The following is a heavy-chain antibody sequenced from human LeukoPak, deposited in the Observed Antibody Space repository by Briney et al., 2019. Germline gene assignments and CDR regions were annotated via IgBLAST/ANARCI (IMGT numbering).Heavy chain of an antibody. CDR1: GFIFSSYA. CDR3: ARDTHSYGYGSGMDV. D-gene: IGHD5-18*01. J-gene: IGHJ6*02. CDR2: ISPDGSNK. V-gene: IGHV3-30*04. Sequence: PGGSLRLSCAASGFIFSSYAIHWVRQAPGKGLEWVAVISPDGSNKYYADSVKGRFTIARDKSKNTLYLEMNSLRAEDTAVYYCARDTHSYGYGSGMDVWGQGTTLTVSS.